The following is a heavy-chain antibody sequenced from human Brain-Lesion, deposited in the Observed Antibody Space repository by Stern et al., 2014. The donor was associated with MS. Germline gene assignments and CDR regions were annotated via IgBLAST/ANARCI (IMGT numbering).Heavy chain of an antibody. J-gene: IGHJ5*02. CDR3: ARHWGTDL. V-gene: IGHV1-69*01. CDR2: IIPMTGEA. D-gene: IGHD7-27*01. Sequence: VQLVESGAEVRKPGSSVKVSCKASGGLFRSDAISWVRHAPGQGLEWLGGIIPMTGEAHYAQKFLDRVTITADESTTTTYMDLNSLTSEDTALYYCARHWGTDLWGQGTLLTVSS. CDR1: GGLFRSDA.